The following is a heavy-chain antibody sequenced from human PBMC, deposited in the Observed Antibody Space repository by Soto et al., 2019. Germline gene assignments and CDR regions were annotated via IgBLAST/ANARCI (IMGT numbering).Heavy chain of an antibody. CDR3: AKEGAIRGDDY. CDR1: GYTFTSYD. Sequence: QVQLVQSGAEVKKPGASVRVSCKASGYTFTSYDINWVRQATGQGLEWMGWMNPNSGNTGYAQKFQGRVTMTRNTSISTAYMELGSLRYEGTDVYYCAKEGAIRGDDYWGQGTLVTVSS. V-gene: IGHV1-8*01. J-gene: IGHJ4*02. CDR2: MNPNSGNT. D-gene: IGHD2-2*02.